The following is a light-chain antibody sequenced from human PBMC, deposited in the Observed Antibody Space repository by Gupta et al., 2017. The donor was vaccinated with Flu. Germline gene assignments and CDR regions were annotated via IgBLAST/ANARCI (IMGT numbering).Light chain of an antibody. CDR3: QQYGTSSS. Sequence: EIVLTPSPGTLSLSPGERATLSCRASQSVSGSYLAWYQQKPGQAPRLLIYGASSRATGIPDRFSGSGSGTDFTLTISRLEPEDFAVYYCQQYGTSSSFGGGTKVEI. J-gene: IGKJ4*01. CDR2: GAS. CDR1: QSVSGSY. V-gene: IGKV3-20*01.